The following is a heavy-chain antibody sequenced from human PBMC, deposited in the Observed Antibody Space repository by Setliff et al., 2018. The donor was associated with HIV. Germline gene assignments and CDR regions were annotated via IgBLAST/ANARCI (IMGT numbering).Heavy chain of an antibody. CDR1: GFIFRYG. D-gene: IGHD3-22*01. CDR3: VKGGAYYETNGPYWDH. J-gene: IGHJ4*02. CDR2: LSGSGVTS. V-gene: IGHV3-23*01. Sequence: GGSLRLSCAAAGFIFRYGMGWVRQAPGKGLEWVSSLSGSGVTSYYADSVKGRFTMSRDSSKNTLNLQMNSLRVEDTALYFCVKGGAYYETNGPYWDHWGQGTLVTVSS.